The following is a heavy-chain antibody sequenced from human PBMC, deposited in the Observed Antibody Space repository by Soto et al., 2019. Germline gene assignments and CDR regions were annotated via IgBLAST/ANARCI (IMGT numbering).Heavy chain of an antibody. CDR3: ARIETTVTTGYYYYGMDV. D-gene: IGHD4-17*01. J-gene: IGHJ6*02. V-gene: IGHV3-33*01. CDR1: GFTFSSYG. CDR2: IWYDGSNK. Sequence: QVQLVESGGGVVQPGRSLRLSCAASGFTFSSYGMHWVRQAPGKGLEWVAVIWYDGSNKYYADSVKGRFTISRDNSKNTLYLQMNSLRAEDTAVYYCARIETTVTTGYYYYGMDVWGQGTTVTVSS.